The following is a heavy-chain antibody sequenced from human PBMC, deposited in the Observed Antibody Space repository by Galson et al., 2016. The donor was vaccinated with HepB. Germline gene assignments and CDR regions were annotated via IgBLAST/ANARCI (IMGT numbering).Heavy chain of an antibody. CDR2: MYYSGST. D-gene: IGHD3-10*01. V-gene: IGHV4-39*01. Sequence: SETLSLTCSVSGASISSSTYYWAWIRQPPGKGLEWIGNMYYSGSTSYNPSLTSRVTISVDTSKNQLSLKLNSMTAAETAVYYCASELWFGESSSYYYYATDGWGPGTTVIVSS. CDR3: ASELWFGESSSYYYYATDG. CDR1: GASISSSTYY. J-gene: IGHJ6*02.